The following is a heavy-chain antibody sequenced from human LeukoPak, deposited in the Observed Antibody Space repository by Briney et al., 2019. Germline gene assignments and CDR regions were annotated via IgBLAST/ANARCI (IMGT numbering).Heavy chain of an antibody. CDR3: ARGKGNYGDPASFDY. J-gene: IGHJ4*02. CDR2: ISVYNGNT. Sequence: ASVKVSCKASGYTFTSYGISWVRQAPGQGLEWMGWISVYNGNTNYAQKLQGRVTMTTDTSTSTVYMEVRSLRSDDTAVYYCARGKGNYGDPASFDYWGQGTLVTVSS. V-gene: IGHV1-18*01. D-gene: IGHD4-17*01. CDR1: GYTFTSYG.